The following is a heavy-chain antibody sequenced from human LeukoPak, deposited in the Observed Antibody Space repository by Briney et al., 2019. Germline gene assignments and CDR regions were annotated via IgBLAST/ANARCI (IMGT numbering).Heavy chain of an antibody. V-gene: IGHV3-9*01. CDR2: ITWDCDRI. CDR3: AKSGGEFVEMATIYYFDS. J-gene: IGHJ4*02. Sequence: GGSLRLSCAASGFNFDDYAMHWVRQAPGKGLEWVSGITWDCDRIGYADSVKGRFTISRDNAKNSLYLQMNSLRAEDTALYYCAKSGGEFVEMATIYYFDSWGQGTLVTVSS. D-gene: IGHD5-24*01. CDR1: GFNFDDYA.